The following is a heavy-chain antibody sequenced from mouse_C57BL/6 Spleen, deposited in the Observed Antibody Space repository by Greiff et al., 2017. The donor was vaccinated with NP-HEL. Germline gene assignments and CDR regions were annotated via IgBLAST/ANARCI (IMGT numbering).Heavy chain of an antibody. CDR2: ISSGSSTI. CDR1: GFTFSDYG. D-gene: IGHD3-3*01. V-gene: IGHV5-17*01. Sequence: DVMLVESGGGLVKPGGSLKLSCAASGFTFSDYGMHWVRQAPEKGLEWVAYISSGSSTIYYADTVKGRFTISRDNAKNTLFLQMTSLRSEDTAMYYCARWGLYWYFDVWGTGTTVTVSS. CDR3: ARWGLYWYFDV. J-gene: IGHJ1*03.